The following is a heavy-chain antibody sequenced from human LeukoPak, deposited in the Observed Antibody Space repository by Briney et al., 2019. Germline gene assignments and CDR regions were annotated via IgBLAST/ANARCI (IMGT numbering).Heavy chain of an antibody. CDR2: ISSDGSNK. Sequence: GSLRLSCAGSGFTFSRFPMHWVCQAPGKGLEWVAVISSDGSNKYYADSVKGRFTISRDNSKNTLYLQMNSLRVEDTAMYYCATWYNYYDSSGYYYWGQGTLVTVSS. J-gene: IGHJ4*02. V-gene: IGHV3-30*04. D-gene: IGHD3-22*01. CDR3: ATWYNYYDSSGYYY. CDR1: GFTFSRFP.